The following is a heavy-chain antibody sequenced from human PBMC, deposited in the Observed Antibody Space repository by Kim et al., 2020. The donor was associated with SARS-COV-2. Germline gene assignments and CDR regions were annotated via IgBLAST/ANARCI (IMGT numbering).Heavy chain of an antibody. D-gene: IGHD3-22*01. J-gene: IGHJ5*02. V-gene: IGHV4-34*01. CDR3: AVYDSSGYWDWFDP. Sequence: TPSIRSRVTISVDTSKNQFSLKLSSVTAAETAVYYCAVYDSSGYWDWFDPWGQGTLVTVSS.